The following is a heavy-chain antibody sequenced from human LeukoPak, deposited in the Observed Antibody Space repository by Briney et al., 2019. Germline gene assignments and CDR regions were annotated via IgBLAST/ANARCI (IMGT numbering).Heavy chain of an antibody. V-gene: IGHV1-2*06. Sequence: ASVKVSCKASGFTFIAYYMNWVRQAPGQGPEWMGRINSKTGGTNFAQKFKGRVPMTRDTSISTAYMELSRLRSDDTAVYYCARNAREGYGDYSYFDPWGQGTLVSVSS. CDR2: INSKTGGT. J-gene: IGHJ5*02. CDR3: ARNAREGYGDYSYFDP. CDR1: GFTFIAYY. D-gene: IGHD4-17*01.